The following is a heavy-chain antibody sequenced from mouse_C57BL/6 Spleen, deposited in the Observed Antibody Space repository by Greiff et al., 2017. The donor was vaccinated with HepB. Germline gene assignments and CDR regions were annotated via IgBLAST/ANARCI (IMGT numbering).Heavy chain of an antibody. J-gene: IGHJ1*03. Sequence: EVMLVESGEGLVKPGGSLKLSCAASGFTFSSYAMSWVRQTPEKRLEWVAYISSGGDYIYYADTVKGRFTISRDNARNTLYLQMSRLKSEDTAMYYCTRDLDYDQFHYWYFDVWGTGTTVTVSS. CDR3: TRDLDYDQFHYWYFDV. CDR2: ISSGGDYI. D-gene: IGHD2-4*01. CDR1: GFTFSSYA. V-gene: IGHV5-9-1*02.